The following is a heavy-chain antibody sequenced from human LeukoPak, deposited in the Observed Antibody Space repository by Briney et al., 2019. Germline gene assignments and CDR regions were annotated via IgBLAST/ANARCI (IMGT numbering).Heavy chain of an antibody. V-gene: IGHV3-74*01. CDR2: INSDGYST. D-gene: IGHD5-12*01. CDR1: GFTFSRYW. CDR3: ARDSSVGYSGYDLDY. Sequence: GGSLRLSCAASGFTFSRYWMHWVRQAPGKGLVWVSRINSDGYSTTYADFVKGRFTISRDNSKSTLYLQMNSLRAEDTAVYYCARDSSVGYSGYDLDYWGQGTLVTVSS. J-gene: IGHJ4*02.